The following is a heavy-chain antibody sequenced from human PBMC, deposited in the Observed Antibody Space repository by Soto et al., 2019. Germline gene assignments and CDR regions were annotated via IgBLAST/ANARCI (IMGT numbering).Heavy chain of an antibody. J-gene: IGHJ5*02. CDR3: AHRTRRDWFDP. CDR1: GFSLTTSGVG. V-gene: IGHV2-5*02. CDR2: IYWDDDE. Sequence: QITLKESGPTLVKPTQTLTLTCTFSGFSLTTSGVGVGWIRQPPGKALEWLALIYWDDDERYSPSLQSRPTPTRXTAKNQLVLTMTNMDPVDTPTYSCAHRTRRDWFDPWGQGTLVTVSS.